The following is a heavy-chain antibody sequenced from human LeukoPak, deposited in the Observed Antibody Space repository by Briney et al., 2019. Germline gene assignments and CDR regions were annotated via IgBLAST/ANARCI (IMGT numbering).Heavy chain of an antibody. CDR1: GYSISSGYY. CDR3: ARDLDYGVVFDY. D-gene: IGHD4-17*01. CDR2: IYHSGST. Sequence: SETLSLTCTVSGYSISSGYYWGWILQPPGKGLEWIGSIYHSGSTYYNPSLKSRVTISVDTSKNQFSLKLSSVTAADTAVYYCARDLDYGVVFDYWGQGTLVTVSP. J-gene: IGHJ4*02. V-gene: IGHV4-38-2*02.